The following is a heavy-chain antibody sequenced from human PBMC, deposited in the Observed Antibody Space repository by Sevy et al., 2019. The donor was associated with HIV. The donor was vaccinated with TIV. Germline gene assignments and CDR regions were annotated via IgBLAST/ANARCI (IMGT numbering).Heavy chain of an antibody. CDR1: GFTFGDYA. D-gene: IGHD3-10*02. V-gene: IGHV3-49*03. Sequence: GGSLRLSCTASGFTFGDYAMNWFRQAPGKGLDWVGFIRTKAYGGTTEYAASVKGRFTISRDDSKSIAYLQMNSLKTEDTAVYYCTRGRYTYVPFDYWGQGTLVTVSS. CDR3: TRGRYTYVPFDY. CDR2: IRTKAYGGTT. J-gene: IGHJ4*02.